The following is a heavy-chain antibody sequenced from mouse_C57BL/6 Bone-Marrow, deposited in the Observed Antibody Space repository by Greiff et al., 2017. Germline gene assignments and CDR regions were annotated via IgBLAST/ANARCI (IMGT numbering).Heavy chain of an antibody. CDR1: GYTFTSYW. D-gene: IGHD1-1*01. CDR3: AGPYYYGSSGY. Sequence: QVQLQQPGAELVKPGASVKLSCKASGYTFTSYWMHWVKQRPGQGLEWIGMIHSNSGSTNYNEKFKSKATLTVDNSSSTAFMQLSSLTSEDAAVYYCAGPYYYGSSGYWGQGTTLTVSS. J-gene: IGHJ2*01. V-gene: IGHV1-64*01. CDR2: IHSNSGST.